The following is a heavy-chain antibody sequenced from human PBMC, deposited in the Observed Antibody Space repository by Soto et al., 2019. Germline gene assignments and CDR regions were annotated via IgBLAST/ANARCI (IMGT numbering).Heavy chain of an antibody. J-gene: IGHJ4*02. CDR1: GGSISSSGYY. CDR3: ARSIVVPAANFDF. D-gene: IGHD2-2*01. V-gene: IGHV4-39*01. CDR2: LYYSGSGST. Sequence: SETLSLTCTVSGGSISSSGYYWGWIRQPPGKGLEWIGSLYYSGSGSTNYNPSLQSRATISVDSSKNQFSLKLSSVTAADTAVYSCARSIVVPAANFDFWGQGTLVTVSS.